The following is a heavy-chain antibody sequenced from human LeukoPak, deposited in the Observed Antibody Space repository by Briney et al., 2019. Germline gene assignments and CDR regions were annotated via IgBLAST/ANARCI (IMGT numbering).Heavy chain of an antibody. J-gene: IGHJ5*02. V-gene: IGHV3-23*01. Sequence: GGSLRLSCAASGFTFSSYGMSWVRQAPGKGLEWVSSTVSRGTTEYADSVKGRFTVSRDTSKNTLYLQMNSLRADDTAIYYCAKCSTSAYTTGWCNWIDPWGHGTLVTVSS. CDR3: AKCSTSAYTTGWCNWIDP. CDR2: TVSRGTT. D-gene: IGHD6-19*01. CDR1: GFTFSSYG.